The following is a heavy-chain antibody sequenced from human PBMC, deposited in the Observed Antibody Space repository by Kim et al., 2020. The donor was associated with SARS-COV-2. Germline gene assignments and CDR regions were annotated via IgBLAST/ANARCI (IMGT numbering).Heavy chain of an antibody. J-gene: IGHJ4*02. D-gene: IGHD7-27*01. CDR2: YSYGKT. CDR3: VTNPGY. V-gene: IGHV3-66*01. Sequence: YSYGKTDFADTMRGRFIISRDNSRNTLYRQMNSLRSEDTALYYCVTNPGYWGQGTLVTVSS.